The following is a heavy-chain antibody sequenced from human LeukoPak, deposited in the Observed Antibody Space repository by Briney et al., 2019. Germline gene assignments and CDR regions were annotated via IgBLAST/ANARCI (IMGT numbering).Heavy chain of an antibody. J-gene: IGHJ4*02. V-gene: IGHV3-23*01. D-gene: IGHD3-3*01. Sequence: GGSLRLSCAASGFTFSSYAMSWVRQAPGKGLERVSAISGSGGSTYYADSVKGWFTISRDNSKNTLYLQMNSLRAEDTAVYYCAKGWSYDFWSGYPSFDYWGQGTLVTVSS. CDR2: ISGSGGST. CDR1: GFTFSSYA. CDR3: AKGWSYDFWSGYPSFDY.